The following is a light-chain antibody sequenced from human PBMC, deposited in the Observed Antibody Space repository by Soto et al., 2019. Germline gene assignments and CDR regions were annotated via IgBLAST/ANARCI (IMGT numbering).Light chain of an antibody. CDR1: QSVSSSY. J-gene: IGKJ1*01. CDR3: QQYGSPVT. V-gene: IGKV3-20*01. Sequence: DIVLTQSPGTLSLSPGERATLSCRASQSVSSSYLAWYQQKPGQAPRLLIYGASSRATGIPDRFSGSGSGTDFTLTISRLEPEDFAVYYCQQYGSPVTFGQGTKVEIK. CDR2: GAS.